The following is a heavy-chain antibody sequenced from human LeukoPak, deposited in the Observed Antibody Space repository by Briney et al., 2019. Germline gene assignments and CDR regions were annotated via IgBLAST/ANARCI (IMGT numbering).Heavy chain of an antibody. J-gene: IGHJ4*02. V-gene: IGHV3-30*18. CDR1: GFTFSSYG. CDR2: ISYDGSNK. Sequence: GGSLRLSCTASGFTFSSYGMHWVRQAPGKGLEWVAVISYDGSNKYYADSVKGRFTISRDNSKNTLYLQMNSLRAEDTCVYYCAKGSDYPDNWGQGTLVTVSS. CDR3: AKGSDYPDN.